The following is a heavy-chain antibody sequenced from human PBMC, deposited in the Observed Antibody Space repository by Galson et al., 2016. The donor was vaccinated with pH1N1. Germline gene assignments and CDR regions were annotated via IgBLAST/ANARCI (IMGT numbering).Heavy chain of an antibody. D-gene: IGHD4-23*01. Sequence: SVKVSCKASGGTFSSYVIIWVRQAPGQGLEWMGRIVPITGIRNYAQKFQDRVTMTADKSTSTAYMELSGLRSEDTAIYYCAPGGDDYGGNPHWFDPWGQGTLVT. V-gene: IGHV1-69*04. CDR1: GGTFSSYV. J-gene: IGHJ5*02. CDR2: IVPITGIR. CDR3: APGGDDYGGNPHWFDP.